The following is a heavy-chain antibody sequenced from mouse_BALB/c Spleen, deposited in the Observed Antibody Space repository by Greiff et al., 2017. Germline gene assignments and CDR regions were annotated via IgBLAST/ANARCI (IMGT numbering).Heavy chain of an antibody. CDR2: ISSGGST. CDR3: APRGEYYAMDY. J-gene: IGHJ4*01. CDR1: GFTFSSYA. Sequence: DVHLVESGGGLVKPGGSLKLSCAASGFTFSSYAMSWVRQTPEKRLEWVASISSGGSTYYPDSVKGRFTISRDNARNILYLQMSSLRSEDTAMYYCAPRGEYYAMDYWGQGTSVTVSS. V-gene: IGHV5-6-5*01.